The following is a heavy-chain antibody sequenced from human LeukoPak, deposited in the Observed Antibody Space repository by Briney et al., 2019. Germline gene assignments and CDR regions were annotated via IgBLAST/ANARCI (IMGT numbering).Heavy chain of an antibody. D-gene: IGHD3-22*01. Sequence: GGSLRLSCAASGFTFSSYSMNWVRQAPGKGLEWVSYISSSSSTIYYADSVKGRFTISRDNAKNSLYLQMNSLRAEDTAVCYCARDKGTYDSSGYYSFDYWGQGTLVTVSS. V-gene: IGHV3-48*01. CDR1: GFTFSSYS. CDR3: ARDKGTYDSSGYYSFDY. J-gene: IGHJ4*02. CDR2: ISSSSSTI.